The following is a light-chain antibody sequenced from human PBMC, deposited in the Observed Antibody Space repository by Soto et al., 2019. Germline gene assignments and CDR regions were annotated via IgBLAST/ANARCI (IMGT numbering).Light chain of an antibody. J-gene: IGKJ1*01. Sequence: EVVMTQSPVTLSVSPGERATLSCRASQSITTNLAWYQQKPGQAPRLLIYVASTRATGVPASFSGSVSETQFTLTISSRPSEEFELYYCQQFNAWPPNRTFGQVNRVDFK. CDR3: QQFNAWPPNRT. CDR2: VAS. CDR1: QSITTN. V-gene: IGKV3-15*01.